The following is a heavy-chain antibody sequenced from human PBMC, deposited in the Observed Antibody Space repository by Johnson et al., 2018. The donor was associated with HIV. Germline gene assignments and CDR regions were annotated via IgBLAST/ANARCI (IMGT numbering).Heavy chain of an antibody. CDR2: IYSGGST. CDR1: GFTVSSNY. J-gene: IGHJ3*02. CDR3: ARGGHCGGDCAGAKQALDI. Sequence: VQLVESGGGLIQPGGSLRLSCAASGFTVSSNYMSWVRQAPGKGLEWVSVIYSGGSTYYADSVKGRFTISRDNPKNTLYLQMNSLRAEDTAVYYCARGGHCGGDCAGAKQALDIWGQGTRVTVSS. D-gene: IGHD2-21*01. V-gene: IGHV3-53*01.